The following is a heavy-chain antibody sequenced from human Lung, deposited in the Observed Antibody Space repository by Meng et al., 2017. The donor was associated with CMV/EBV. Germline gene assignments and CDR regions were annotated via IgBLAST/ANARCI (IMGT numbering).Heavy chain of an antibody. CDR1: GLTFDDYA. CDR3: AKGLGYYYRMDF. Sequence: GRCLRLSCAASGLTFDDYAMDWVRQAAGNGLEWVSLISWDGGSTYYADSVKGRFTLPKDNSKNSPYLQMNGLRAEDTALYYCAKGLGYYYRMDFWGQGTTVTVSS. CDR2: ISWDGGST. D-gene: IGHD6-19*01. J-gene: IGHJ6*02. V-gene: IGHV3-43D*03.